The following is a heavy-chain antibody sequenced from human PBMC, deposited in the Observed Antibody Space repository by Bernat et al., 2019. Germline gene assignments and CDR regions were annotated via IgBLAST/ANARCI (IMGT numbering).Heavy chain of an antibody. CDR2: ISGSGGST. Sequence: EVQLLESGGGLVQPGGSLRLSCAASGFTFSSYAMSWVRQAPGKGLEWVSAISGSGGSTYYVDSVRGRFTTSRDNSKNTLYLQMNSLRAEDTAVYYCAKSGWERRPNWFDPWGQGTLVTVSS. CDR3: AKSGWERRPNWFDP. D-gene: IGHD1-26*01. J-gene: IGHJ5*02. CDR1: GFTFSSYA. V-gene: IGHV3-23*01.